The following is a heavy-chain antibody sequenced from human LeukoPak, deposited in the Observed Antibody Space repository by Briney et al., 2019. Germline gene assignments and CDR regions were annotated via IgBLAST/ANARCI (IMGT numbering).Heavy chain of an antibody. D-gene: IGHD6-19*01. V-gene: IGHV3-33*01. CDR2: IWYDGSNK. CDR3: ARDDGSGWPYYYYYYGMDV. Sequence: PGGSLRLSCAASGFTFGIYGMHWVRQAPGKGLEWVAVIWYDGSNKYYADSVKGRFTISRDNSKNTLYLQMNSLRAEDTAVYYCARDDGSGWPYYYYYYGMDVWGQGTTVTVSS. CDR1: GFTFGIYG. J-gene: IGHJ6*02.